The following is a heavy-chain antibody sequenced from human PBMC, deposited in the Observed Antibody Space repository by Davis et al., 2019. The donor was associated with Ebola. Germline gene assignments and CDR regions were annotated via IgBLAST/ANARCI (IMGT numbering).Heavy chain of an antibody. CDR3: ARGPAANAPLDY. CDR1: GYTFIYYY. Sequence: ASVTVSCKAFGYTFIYYYINWVRQTPGQGLEWMGRINPKSGVTTYAQRFQGRVTMTRDTSSGTAYMDLGSLKSDDTAVYYCARGPAANAPLDYWGQGTLVTVSS. J-gene: IGHJ4*02. V-gene: IGHV1-2*02. D-gene: IGHD2-2*01. CDR2: INPKSGVT.